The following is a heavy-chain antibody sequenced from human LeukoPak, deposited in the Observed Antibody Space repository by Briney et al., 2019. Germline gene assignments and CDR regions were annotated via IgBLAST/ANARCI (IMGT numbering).Heavy chain of an antibody. Sequence: PGGSLRLSCAASGFTFSSYGMHWVRQAPGKGLEWVAVISYDGSNKYYVDSVEGRFTISRDNSKNTLYLQMNSLRAEDTAVYYCASSSAGVVSDYWGQGTLVTVSS. CDR3: ASSSAGVVSDY. J-gene: IGHJ4*02. D-gene: IGHD3-3*01. CDR1: GFTFSSYG. CDR2: ISYDGSNK. V-gene: IGHV3-30*03.